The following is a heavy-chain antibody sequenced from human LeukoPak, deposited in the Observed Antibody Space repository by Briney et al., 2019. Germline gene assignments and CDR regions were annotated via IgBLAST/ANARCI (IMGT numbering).Heavy chain of an antibody. V-gene: IGHV4-4*07. Sequence: SETLSLTCTVSGGSISRYYWSWIRQPAGKGLEWIGRIYSSGSTTYNPSLKSRVTMSIDTSKNQFSLKLSFVTAADTAVYYCARDSGTTGEVKFDPWGQGALVTVSS. CDR2: IYSSGST. CDR3: ARDSGTTGEVKFDP. CDR1: GGSISRYY. J-gene: IGHJ5*02. D-gene: IGHD3-10*01.